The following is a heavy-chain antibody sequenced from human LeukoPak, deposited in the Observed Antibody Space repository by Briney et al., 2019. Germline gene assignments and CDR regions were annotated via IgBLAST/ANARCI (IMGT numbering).Heavy chain of an antibody. J-gene: IGHJ4*02. CDR2: IYGGGAA. Sequence: GGSLRLSCAASGINVSTNYMTWIRQAPGKGLEWVSLIYGGGAAYYAESVRGRFIISRDNSKNTLFLQMNGLRAEDTAVYYCVSSSGQQLIPYDYWGQGTHVAVSS. D-gene: IGHD6-13*01. CDR3: VSSSGQQLIPYDY. CDR1: GINVSTNY. V-gene: IGHV3-66*02.